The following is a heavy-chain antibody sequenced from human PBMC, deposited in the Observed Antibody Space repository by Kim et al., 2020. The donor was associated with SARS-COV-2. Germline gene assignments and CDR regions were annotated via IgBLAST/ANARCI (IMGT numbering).Heavy chain of an antibody. D-gene: IGHD6-19*01. CDR3: ARRQFRSGWYYFDS. J-gene: IGHJ4*02. V-gene: IGHV3-74*01. Sequence: YGDSVKGRFTISRDNAKNTLYVQMNSLSAEDAAVYYCARRQFRSGWYYFDSWGQGTLVTVSS.